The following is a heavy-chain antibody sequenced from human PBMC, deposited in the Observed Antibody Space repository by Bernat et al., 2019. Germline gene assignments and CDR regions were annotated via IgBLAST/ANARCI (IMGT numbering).Heavy chain of an antibody. Sequence: QVQLQQSGPGLVKPSQTLSLTCAISGDSVSSNTAAWNWIRQSPSRGPEWRGRTYYRSKWYNDYAVSVKSRITINPDTAKSRFSLQLNSVAPEDSAVYYCARDRFSAGAGNKRSFDYWGQGTLVTVSS. J-gene: IGHJ4*02. CDR1: GDSVSSNTAA. D-gene: IGHD6-19*01. CDR2: TYYRSKWYN. CDR3: ARDRFSAGAGNKRSFDY. V-gene: IGHV6-1*01.